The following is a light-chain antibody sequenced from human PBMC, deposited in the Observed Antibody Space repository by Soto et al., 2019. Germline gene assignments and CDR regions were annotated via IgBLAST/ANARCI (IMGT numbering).Light chain of an antibody. J-gene: IGLJ1*01. Sequence: QSALTQPASVSGSPGQSITLSCTGTSSDVGGYDYVSWYQLHPGKAPKLMVFEVSNRPSGVSYRFSGSKSGNTASLTISELQAEDEADYFCSSYSISTAYLFGTGTKLTVL. CDR1: SSDVGGYDY. V-gene: IGLV2-14*01. CDR2: EVS. CDR3: SSYSISTAYL.